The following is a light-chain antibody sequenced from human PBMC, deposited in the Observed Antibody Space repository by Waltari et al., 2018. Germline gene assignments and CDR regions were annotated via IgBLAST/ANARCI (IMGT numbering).Light chain of an antibody. V-gene: IGKV3-20*01. Sequence: MVLTQSPGTLSLSPGERATLSCRASQSVSRTLAWYQQNPGQAPRLLIYCASTRAASIPARFSGSGSGTDFSVNISRLEPEDFAVYYCQHYVRLPVPFGQGTKVEMK. CDR2: CAS. J-gene: IGKJ1*01. CDR1: QSVSRT. CDR3: QHYVRLPVP.